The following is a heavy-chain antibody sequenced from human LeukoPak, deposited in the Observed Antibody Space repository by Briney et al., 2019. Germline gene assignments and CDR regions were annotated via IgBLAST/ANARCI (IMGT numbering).Heavy chain of an antibody. V-gene: IGHV3-23*01. J-gene: IGHJ2*01. D-gene: IGHD6-6*01. CDR3: AKDGSSDYNWYFDL. CDR2: ISGIGGST. CDR1: GFTFSSHA. Sequence: GGSLRLSCAASGFTFSSHAMRWVRRAPGKGLEWVSAISGIGGSTYYADSVKGRFTISRDNSKNTLYLQMNSLRAEDTAVYYCAKDGSSDYNWYFDLWGRGTLVTVSS.